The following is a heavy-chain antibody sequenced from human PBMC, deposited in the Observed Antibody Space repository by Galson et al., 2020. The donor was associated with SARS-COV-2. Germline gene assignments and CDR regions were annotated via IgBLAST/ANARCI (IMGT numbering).Heavy chain of an antibody. Sequence: TGGSLRLSCAASGFTVSSNYMSWVRQAPGKGLEWVSVIYSGGSTYYADSVKGRFTISRDNSKNTLYLQMNSLRAEDTAVYYCARRGVRSSWYNWFDPWGQGTLVTVSS. J-gene: IGHJ5*02. V-gene: IGHV3-66*04. CDR2: IYSGGST. CDR3: ARRGVRSSWYNWFDP. D-gene: IGHD6-13*01. CDR1: GFTVSSNY.